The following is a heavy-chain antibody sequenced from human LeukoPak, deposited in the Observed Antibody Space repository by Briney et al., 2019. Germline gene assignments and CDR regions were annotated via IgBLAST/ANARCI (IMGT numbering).Heavy chain of an antibody. V-gene: IGHV4-34*01. D-gene: IGHD4-17*01. Sequence: SETLSLTCAVYGGSFSDYYWSWIRQPPGKGLEGIGEINHSGSTNYNPSLKSRITISVHTYKNQFSLKLRSVTGADTAVYYCARIRDYARVNWFDPWGQGTLVTVSS. J-gene: IGHJ5*02. CDR1: GGSFSDYY. CDR2: INHSGST. CDR3: ARIRDYARVNWFDP.